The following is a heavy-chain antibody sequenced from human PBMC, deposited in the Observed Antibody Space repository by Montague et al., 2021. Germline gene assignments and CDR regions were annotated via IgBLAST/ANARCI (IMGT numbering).Heavy chain of an antibody. D-gene: IGHD1-26*01. CDR1: GFTFSTYN. V-gene: IGHV3-30-3*01. CDR2: LLYDGNNE. Sequence: SLRLSFSASGFTFSTYNIHWVRQAPGKGLEWVAALLYDGNNEYYADSVKGRFTFSRDNSKNTLYLQMSSLRAEDTAVYYCARGGGGYLDYWGQGTLVTVSS. CDR3: ARGGGGYLDY. J-gene: IGHJ4*03.